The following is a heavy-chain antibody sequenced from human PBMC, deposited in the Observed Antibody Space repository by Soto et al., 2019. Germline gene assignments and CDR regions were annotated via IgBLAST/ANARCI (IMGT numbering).Heavy chain of an antibody. CDR1: GFSFSSYG. Sequence: PGGSLRLSCAASGFSFSSYGMHWVGQAPGRGLEWVTVISNDGNRKYYGESVKGRFSVSRDNDKDTLYLQMNGLSPEDTGVYYCAKDRRQLSALDMWGQGTTVTVSS. D-gene: IGHD6-6*01. CDR3: AKDRRQLSALDM. J-gene: IGHJ3*02. CDR2: ISNDGNRK. V-gene: IGHV3-30*18.